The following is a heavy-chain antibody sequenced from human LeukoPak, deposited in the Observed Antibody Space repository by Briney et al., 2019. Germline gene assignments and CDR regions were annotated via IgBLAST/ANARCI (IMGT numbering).Heavy chain of an antibody. J-gene: IGHJ6*03. V-gene: IGHV4-39*01. Sequence: SETLSLTCTVSGGSISSSTHYWGWIRQPPGKGLEYIATIYYSGSTYYNPSLKSRVTISVDTSKNQLSLKLSSVTAADTAVYYCAGLPYYYYYYMDVWGKGTTVTVSS. D-gene: IGHD5-12*01. CDR3: AGLPYYYYYYMDV. CDR1: GGSISSSTHY. CDR2: IYYSGST.